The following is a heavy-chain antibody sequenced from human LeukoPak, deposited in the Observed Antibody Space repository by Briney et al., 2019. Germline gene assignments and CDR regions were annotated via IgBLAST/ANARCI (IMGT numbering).Heavy chain of an antibody. V-gene: IGHV4-59*12. CDR3: ARDSISKYYDFWSGYYADAFDI. CDR2: IYYSGST. CDR1: GGSISSYY. Sequence: SETLSLTCTVSGGSISSYYWSWIRQPPGKGLEWIGYIYYSGSTNYNPSLKSRVTISVDTSKNQFSLKLSSVTAADTAVYYCARDSISKYYDFWSGYYADAFDIWGQGTMVTVSS. J-gene: IGHJ3*02. D-gene: IGHD3-3*01.